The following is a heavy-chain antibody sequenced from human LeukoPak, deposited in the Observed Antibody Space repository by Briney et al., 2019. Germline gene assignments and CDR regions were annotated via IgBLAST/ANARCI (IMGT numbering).Heavy chain of an antibody. D-gene: IGHD3-10*02. CDR1: GYTFTTYG. J-gene: IGHJ5*02. V-gene: IGHV1-18*01. CDR2: ISIYNGNI. CDR3: ARLPDYVRWFDP. Sequence: ASVNVSCKASGYTFTTYGITWVRQAPGQGLEWMGWISIYNGNIIYAQKFQGRVTITTDTSTTTAYMQLRSLRSDDTAVYYCARLPDYVRWFDPWGQGTLVIVPS.